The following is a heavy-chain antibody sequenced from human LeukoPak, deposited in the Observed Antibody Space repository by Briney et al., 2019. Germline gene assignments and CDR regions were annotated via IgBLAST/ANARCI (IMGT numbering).Heavy chain of an antibody. Sequence: GGSLRLSCAASVFNVSAKSMSWVRQTPARGLEWVSAIYSTGITAYADSVKGRYSISRDNSKNILALQMNSLRVEDTAVYYCARSPHALWFGGGAFDYWGQGTLVTVSS. CDR3: ARSPHALWFGGGAFDY. J-gene: IGHJ4*02. V-gene: IGHV3-53*01. CDR2: IYSTGIT. D-gene: IGHD3-10*01. CDR1: VFNVSAKS.